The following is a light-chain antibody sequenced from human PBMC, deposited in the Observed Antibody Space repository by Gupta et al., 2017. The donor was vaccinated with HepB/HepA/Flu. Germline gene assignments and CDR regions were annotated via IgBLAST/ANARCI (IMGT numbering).Light chain of an antibody. V-gene: IGKV3-11*01. CDR1: QSVGRS. CDR2: DAS. Sequence: EIVLTQSPATLSLSPGERATLSCRASQSVGRSLAWYQQKTGQAPRLLIHDASNRATGIPARFSGSGSGTDFTFIISSLEPEDFAVYYCQQRSNWPITFGQGTRLEI. J-gene: IGKJ5*01. CDR3: QQRSNWPIT.